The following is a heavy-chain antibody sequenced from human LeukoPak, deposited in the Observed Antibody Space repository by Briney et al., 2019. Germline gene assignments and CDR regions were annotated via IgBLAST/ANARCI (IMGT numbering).Heavy chain of an antibody. D-gene: IGHD3-10*01. Sequence: PSQTLSLTCAISGDSVSSNSAAWNWIRQSPSRGLEWLGRTYYRSKWYNDYAVSVKSRITINPDTSKNQFSLQLNSVTPEDTAVYYCARGGLYYYGSGRRGNFDYWGQGTLVTVSS. CDR2: TYYRSKWYN. V-gene: IGHV6-1*01. CDR1: GDSVSSNSAA. CDR3: ARGGLYYYGSGRRGNFDY. J-gene: IGHJ4*02.